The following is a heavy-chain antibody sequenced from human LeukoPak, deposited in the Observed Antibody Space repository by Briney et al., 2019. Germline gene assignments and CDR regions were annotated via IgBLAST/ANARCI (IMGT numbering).Heavy chain of an antibody. V-gene: IGHV3-21*01. CDR2: ISSSSSYI. Sequence: PGGSLRLSCAASGFTFSSYSMNWVRQAPGKGLEWVSSISSSSSYIYYADSVKGRFTISRDNAKNSLYLQMNSLRAEDTAVYYCASTLGYCSGGSCYTFDPWGQGTLVTVSS. CDR1: GFTFSSYS. CDR3: ASTLGYCSGGSCYTFDP. D-gene: IGHD2-15*01. J-gene: IGHJ5*02.